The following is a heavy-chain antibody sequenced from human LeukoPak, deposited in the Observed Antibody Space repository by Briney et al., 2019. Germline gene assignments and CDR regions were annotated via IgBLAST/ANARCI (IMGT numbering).Heavy chain of an antibody. CDR2: MNPNSGNT. D-gene: IGHD3-22*01. Sequence: ASVKVSCKASGYTFTSYGISWVRQAPGQGLEWMGWMNPNSGNTGYAQKFQGRVTMIRNTSISTAYMELSSLRSEDTAVYYCARHYYDSSGDFDYWGQGTLVTVSS. J-gene: IGHJ4*02. CDR1: GYTFTSYG. V-gene: IGHV1-8*02. CDR3: ARHYYDSSGDFDY.